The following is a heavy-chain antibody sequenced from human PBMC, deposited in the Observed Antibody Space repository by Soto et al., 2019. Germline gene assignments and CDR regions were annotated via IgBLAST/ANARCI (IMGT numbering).Heavy chain of an antibody. CDR1: GFTFSGSA. CDR3: TGNSVWYFDL. D-gene: IGHD4-4*01. J-gene: IGHJ2*01. CDR2: IRNKANSYAT. Sequence: EVQLVESGGGLVQPGGSLKLSCAASGFTFSGSAMHWVRQASGKGLEWVGRIRNKANSYATAYAASVKGRFTISRDDSKTTAYRQMNRLKTEDTAVYYCTGNSVWYFDLWGRGTLVIVSA. V-gene: IGHV3-73*02.